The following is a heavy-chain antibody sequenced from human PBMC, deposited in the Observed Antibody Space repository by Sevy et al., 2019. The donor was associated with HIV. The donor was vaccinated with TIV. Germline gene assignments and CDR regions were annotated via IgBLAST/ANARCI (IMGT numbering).Heavy chain of an antibody. D-gene: IGHD3-3*01. V-gene: IGHV3-15*01. CDR3: TTSPPHYDFWSGYHALDY. J-gene: IGHJ4*02. Sequence: GGSLRLSCAASGFTFSNAWMSWVRQAPGKGLEWVGRIKSKTDGGTTDYAAPVKGRFTISRDDSKNTLYLQMNSLKTEDTAVYYCTTSPPHYDFWSGYHALDYWGQGTLVTVSS. CDR2: IKSKTDGGTT. CDR1: GFTFSNAW.